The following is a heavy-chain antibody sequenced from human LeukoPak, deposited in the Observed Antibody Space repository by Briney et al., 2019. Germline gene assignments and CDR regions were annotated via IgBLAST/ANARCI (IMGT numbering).Heavy chain of an antibody. J-gene: IGHJ4*02. V-gene: IGHV3-23*01. D-gene: IGHD1-1*01. CDR2: ISTSGVNT. Sequence: PGGSLRLSCAASGFTFSSYAMNWVRQAPGKGLEWVSVISTSGVNTYYADSVKGRFTSSRDNSKNTLYLQMSSLRVDDPAVYYCGRAGGNRWFDFWGQGTLVNVSS. CDR3: GRAGGNRWFDF. CDR1: GFTFSSYA.